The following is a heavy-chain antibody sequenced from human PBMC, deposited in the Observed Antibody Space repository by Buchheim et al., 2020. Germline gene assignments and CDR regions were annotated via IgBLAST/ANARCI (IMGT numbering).Heavy chain of an antibody. V-gene: IGHV3-74*01. J-gene: IGHJ4*02. CDR2: INGDGRNT. Sequence: EVQLVESGGGLVQPGGSLRLSCAASGFTFGIYWMHWVRQTPGKGLVWVSRINGDGRNTDYADSVKGRFTISRDNAENQLYLQMNSLRAEDTAVYYCAMSTDYYSDWGQGT. D-gene: IGHD2-21*02. CDR1: GFTFGIYW. CDR3: AMSTDYYSD.